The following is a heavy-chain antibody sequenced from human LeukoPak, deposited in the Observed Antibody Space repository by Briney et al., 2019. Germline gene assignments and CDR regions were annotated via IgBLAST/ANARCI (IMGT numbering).Heavy chain of an antibody. Sequence: GSLRLSCGASGFTISSYWMGWVRQAPGKGLEWVANIKQDGSEKYYVDSVKGRFTISRDNAKNSLYLQMNSLRAEDTAVYYCARPADRGHYNWCDPWGRGTLVIVSS. V-gene: IGHV3-7*04. CDR1: GFTISSYW. CDR2: IKQDGSEK. CDR3: ARPADRGHYNWCDP. D-gene: IGHD3-10*01. J-gene: IGHJ5*02.